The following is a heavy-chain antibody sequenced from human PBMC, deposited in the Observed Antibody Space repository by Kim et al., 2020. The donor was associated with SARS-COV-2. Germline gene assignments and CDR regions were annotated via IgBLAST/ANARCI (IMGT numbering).Heavy chain of an antibody. CDR2: ISSSSSYI. CDR3: ARDRRPNLITMIVDYYYGMDV. J-gene: IGHJ6*02. Sequence: GGSLRLSCAASGFTFSSYSMNWVRQAPGKGLEWVSSISSSSSYIYYADSVKGRFTISRDNAKNSLYLQMNSLRAEDTAVYYCARDRRPNLITMIVDYYYGMDVWGQGTTVTVSS. D-gene: IGHD3-22*01. CDR1: GFTFSSYS. V-gene: IGHV3-21*01.